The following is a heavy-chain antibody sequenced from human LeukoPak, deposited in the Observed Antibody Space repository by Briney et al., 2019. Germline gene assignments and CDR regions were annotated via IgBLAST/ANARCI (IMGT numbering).Heavy chain of an antibody. CDR3: ARDQDCSGGSCYGWFDP. CDR1: GDTFSSYA. CDR2: IIPILGIA. D-gene: IGHD2-15*01. Sequence: ASVKLSCKASGDTFSSYAISWVRQAPGQGLEWMGRIIPILGIANYAQKFQGRVTITADKSTSTAYMELSSLRSEDTAVYYCARDQDCSGGSCYGWFDPWGQGTLVTVSS. V-gene: IGHV1-69*04. J-gene: IGHJ5*02.